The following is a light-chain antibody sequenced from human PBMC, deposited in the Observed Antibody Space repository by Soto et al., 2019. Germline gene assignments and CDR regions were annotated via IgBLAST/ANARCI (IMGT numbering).Light chain of an antibody. CDR2: ART. CDR3: LQDYSYPRT. CDR1: QDIRND. V-gene: IGKV1-6*01. Sequence: AIQMTQSPSSLSESVGDRVTISCRASQDIRNDLDWFQQRPGKAPKLLIYARTNLQTGVQSRFSGSGSGTDFTLTISSLQTEDFSTYYCLQDYSYPRTFGQGNKVEIK. J-gene: IGKJ1*01.